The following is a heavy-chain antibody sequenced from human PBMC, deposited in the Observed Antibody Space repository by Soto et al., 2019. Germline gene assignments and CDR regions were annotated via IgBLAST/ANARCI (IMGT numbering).Heavy chain of an antibody. V-gene: IGHV3-30-3*01. CDR2: ISYDGSNK. J-gene: IGHJ4*02. CDR3: ARDKLSSSWYYFDY. Sequence: WGSLRLSCAASGFTFRSYAMHGVRQAPCKGLEWVAVISYDGSNKYYADSVKVRFTIPRDNSKNTLYLQMNSRRAEDTAVYYCARDKLSSSWYYFDYWGQGTLVTVSS. D-gene: IGHD6-13*01. CDR1: GFTFRSYA.